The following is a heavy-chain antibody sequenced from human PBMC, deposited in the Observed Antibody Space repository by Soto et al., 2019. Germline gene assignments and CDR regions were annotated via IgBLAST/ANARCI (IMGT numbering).Heavy chain of an antibody. CDR2: ISGSGDNT. J-gene: IGHJ6*03. Sequence: VQLLESGGGLVQPGGSLRLSCAASGFTFSSYALNWVRQAPGKGLEWFSVISGSGDNTYYADSVKGRFTISRDNSKNTLYLQMNSLRAEDTAVYYCAKDLGTDDFWSAYYTYYYMDVWGKGTTVTVSS. CDR3: AKDLGTDDFWSAYYTYYYMDV. D-gene: IGHD3-3*01. CDR1: GFTFSSYA. V-gene: IGHV3-23*01.